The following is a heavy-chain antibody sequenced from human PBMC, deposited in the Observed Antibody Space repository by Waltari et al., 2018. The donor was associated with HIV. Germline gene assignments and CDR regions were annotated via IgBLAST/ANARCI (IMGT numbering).Heavy chain of an antibody. CDR1: GASISRGGYF. CDR2: LYYGETA. V-gene: IGHV4-31*03. Sequence: QVQLQESGPGLVKPSQTLSLTCTLSGASISRGGYFWTWIRQRPGKGLEWVGHLYYGETAYYNPSLKSRITISVDTSKNQLSLTLTSVTAADTAMYYCARGDSNTSRGHGFAPWGQGTLVTVSS. J-gene: IGHJ5*02. CDR3: ARGDSNTSRGHGFAP. D-gene: IGHD6-6*01.